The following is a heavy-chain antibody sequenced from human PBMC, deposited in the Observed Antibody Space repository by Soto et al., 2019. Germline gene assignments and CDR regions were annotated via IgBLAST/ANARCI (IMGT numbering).Heavy chain of an antibody. Sequence: EVQLLESGGFLVQPGGSLRLSCAASGFIFRTYIMSWVRQAPGKGLEWVAAISGGGDITYYADAVKGRFTISRDNSMNTLFLQLNNLRVEDSALYYCAKDYSSAWYGAYEKWGQGTLVTVSS. D-gene: IGHD6-19*01. J-gene: IGHJ4*02. CDR2: ISGGGDIT. CDR1: GFIFRTYI. CDR3: AKDYSSAWYGAYEK. V-gene: IGHV3-23*01.